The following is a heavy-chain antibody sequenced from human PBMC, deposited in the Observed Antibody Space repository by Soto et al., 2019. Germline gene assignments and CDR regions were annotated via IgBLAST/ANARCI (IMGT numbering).Heavy chain of an antibody. CDR2: ISYDGSNK. V-gene: IGHV3-30*18. D-gene: IGHD6-19*01. CDR1: GFTFSSYG. J-gene: IGHJ4*02. Sequence: QVQLVESGGGAVQPGRSLRLSCAASGFTFSSYGIHWVRQAPGKGLEWVAFISYDGSNKYYADSVKGRFTISRDNSKNTLYLQINSLRAEDTAVYFCAKDQNSSGPYYFDYWGQGTLVTVSS. CDR3: AKDQNSSGPYYFDY.